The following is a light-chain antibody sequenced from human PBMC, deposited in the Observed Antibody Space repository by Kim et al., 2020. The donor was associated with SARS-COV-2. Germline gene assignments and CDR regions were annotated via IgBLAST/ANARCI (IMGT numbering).Light chain of an antibody. J-gene: IGLJ3*02. CDR3: QVWDSRSDHPV. V-gene: IGLV3-21*04. Sequence: SYELTQPPSVSEAPGKTATITCGGDNIGGKSVSWYQQKPGQAPLLVIYHDVYRPSGISERFSGSNSGNTATLTISRVGAGDEADYFCQVWDSRSDHPVFGGGTKVTVL. CDR2: HDV. CDR1: NIGGKS.